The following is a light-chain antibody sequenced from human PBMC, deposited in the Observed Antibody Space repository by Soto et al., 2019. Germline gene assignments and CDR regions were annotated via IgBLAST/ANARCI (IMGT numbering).Light chain of an antibody. CDR2: GTA. CDR3: QRYGSPPIT. Sequence: EIVLTQSPGTLSLSPGERVTLSCRASQSVNRRYLAWYQQKPGQAPRLLMYGTASRATGIPDRFSGSGSGTDFTLTISRVEPEDFAVYCCQRYGSPPITFGQGTRLE. V-gene: IGKV3-20*01. CDR1: QSVNRRY. J-gene: IGKJ5*01.